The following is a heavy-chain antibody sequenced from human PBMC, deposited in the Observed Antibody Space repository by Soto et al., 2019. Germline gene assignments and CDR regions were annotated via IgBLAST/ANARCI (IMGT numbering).Heavy chain of an antibody. J-gene: IGHJ3*02. CDR1: GNTFTNYW. V-gene: IGHV5-51*01. CDR3: ARQRSGHDGFDI. CDR2: IYPADSDT. Sequence: DVQLVQSGAEVKKPGESLKISCKDSGNTFTNYWIDWVRQLPGKGLEWMGIIYPADSDTRYSPPFQGQVTFSADKSISTAYLQWSSLKASDTAMYYCARQRSGHDGFDIWGQGTMVTVSS. D-gene: IGHD2-15*01.